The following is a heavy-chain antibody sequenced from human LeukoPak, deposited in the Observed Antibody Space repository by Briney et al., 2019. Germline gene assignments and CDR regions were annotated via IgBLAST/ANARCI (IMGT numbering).Heavy chain of an antibody. D-gene: IGHD1-1*01. CDR3: ARDHNSAFDN. V-gene: IGHV3-48*01. J-gene: IGHJ4*02. CDR2: IGIDSGNT. Sequence: PGGSLRLSCTASGFPFIEYSMNWVRQVPGKGLEWISYIGIDSGNTKYADSVRGRFTISADKAKNSLYLQMNSLRVEDTAVYYCARDHNSAFDNWGQGTLVSVAS. CDR1: GFPFIEYS.